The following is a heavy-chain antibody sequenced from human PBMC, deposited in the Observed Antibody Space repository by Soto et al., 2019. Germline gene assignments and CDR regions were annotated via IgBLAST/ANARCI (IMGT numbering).Heavy chain of an antibody. CDR3: ARGLTQYYYDSSGYYYPPYYYYGMDV. D-gene: IGHD3-22*01. Sequence: PSETLSLTCAVYGGSFSGYYWSWIRQPPGKGLEWIGEINHSGSTNYNPSLKSRVTISVDTSKNQFSLKLSSVTAADTAVYYCARGLTQYYYDSSGYYYPPYYYYGMDVWGQGTTVTVSS. V-gene: IGHV4-34*01. CDR2: INHSGST. J-gene: IGHJ6*02. CDR1: GGSFSGYY.